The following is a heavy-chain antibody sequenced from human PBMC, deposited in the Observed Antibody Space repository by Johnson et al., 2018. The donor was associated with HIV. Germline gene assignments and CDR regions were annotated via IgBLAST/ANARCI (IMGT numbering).Heavy chain of an antibody. D-gene: IGHD7-27*01. Sequence: VQLVESGGGVVRPGGSLRLSCAASGFTLHDYDMSWVRQAPGKGLEWVSGFYRNGGSTGYAASVKGRFTISRDNAKKSLYLQMNSLTVEDSALYYCARDPTTQNSRLTGDFGAFDIWGQGTMVTVSS. CDR1: GFTLHDYD. CDR2: FYRNGGST. J-gene: IGHJ3*02. V-gene: IGHV3-20*04. CDR3: ARDPTTQNSRLTGDFGAFDI.